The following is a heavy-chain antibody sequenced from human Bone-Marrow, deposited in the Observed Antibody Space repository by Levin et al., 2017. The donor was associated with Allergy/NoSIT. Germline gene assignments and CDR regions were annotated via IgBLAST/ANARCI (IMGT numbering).Heavy chain of an antibody. Sequence: GGSLRLSCAASGFTVSSNYMSWVRQAPGKGLEWVSVIYSGGSTYYADSVKGRFTISRDNSKNTLYLQMNSLRAEDTAVYYGARVGYDYYGMEVWGQGTTVTVSS. CDR1: GFTVSSNY. V-gene: IGHV3-53*01. CDR2: IYSGGST. J-gene: IGHJ6*02. CDR3: ARVGYDYYGMEV.